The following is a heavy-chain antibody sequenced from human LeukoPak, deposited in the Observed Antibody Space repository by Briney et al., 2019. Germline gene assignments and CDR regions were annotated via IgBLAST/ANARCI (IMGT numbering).Heavy chain of an antibody. J-gene: IGHJ4*02. CDR1: GFSFPNFA. CDR2: IRGSGDRT. Sequence: GGSLRLSCVASGFSFPNFAMTWVRQAPGERLEWVSAIRGSGDRTSYADSLKGRSTISRDKSKNTLYLQMNNLRAEDTAVYYCARDDAVDGGYLDYWGQGALVTVSS. CDR3: ARDDAVDGGYLDY. D-gene: IGHD6-19*01. V-gene: IGHV3-23*01.